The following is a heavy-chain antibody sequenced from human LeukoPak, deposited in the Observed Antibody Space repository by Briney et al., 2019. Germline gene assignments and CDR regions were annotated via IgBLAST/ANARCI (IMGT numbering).Heavy chain of an antibody. CDR3: ARGTTFRPTFDY. CDR1: GGSFSGYY. Sequence: SETLSLTCAVYGGSFSGYYWSWIRQPPGKGLEWIGEINHSGSTNYNPSLKSRVTISVDTSKNQFSLKLSSVTAADTAVYYCARGTTFRPTFDYWGQGTLVTVSS. V-gene: IGHV4-34*01. D-gene: IGHD1-1*01. CDR2: INHSGST. J-gene: IGHJ4*02.